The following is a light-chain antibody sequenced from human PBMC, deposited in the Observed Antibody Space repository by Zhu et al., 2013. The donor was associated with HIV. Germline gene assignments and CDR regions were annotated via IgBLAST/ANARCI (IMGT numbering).Light chain of an antibody. CDR1: QAISYS. Sequence: DVQLTQAPSFISASVGDRVTITCRASQAISYSLAWYQQKPGKVPQLLIYGASTLEVGVPSRFSGSGFGTEFTLTISGLQPDDFATYYCQQYSDYSWMFGQGTKVEIK. CDR2: GAS. CDR3: QQYSDYSWM. J-gene: IGKJ1*01. V-gene: IGKV1-5*03.